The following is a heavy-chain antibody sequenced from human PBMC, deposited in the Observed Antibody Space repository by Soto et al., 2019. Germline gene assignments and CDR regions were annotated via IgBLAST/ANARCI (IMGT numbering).Heavy chain of an antibody. Sequence: PSETLSLTCTASGGSISSYYWSWIRQPPGKGLEWIGYIYYSGSTNYNPSLKSRVTISVDTSKNQFSLKLSSVTAAHKAVYYCARGGGSGWYGNWFDPWGQGTLVTVSS. J-gene: IGHJ5*02. CDR2: IYYSGST. CDR3: ARGGGSGWYGNWFDP. V-gene: IGHV4-59*01. CDR1: GGSISSYY. D-gene: IGHD6-19*01.